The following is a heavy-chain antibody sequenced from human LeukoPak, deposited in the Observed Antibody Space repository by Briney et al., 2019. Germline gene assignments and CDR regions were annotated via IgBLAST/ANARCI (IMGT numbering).Heavy chain of an antibody. D-gene: IGHD6-13*01. CDR1: GGSISSYY. CDR3: AYMKGSSWYCFDY. Sequence: SETLSLTCTVSGGSISSYYWSWIRQPAGKGLEWIGRIYTSGSTDYNPSLKSRVTISVDKSKNQFSLKLSSVTAADTAVYYCAYMKGSSWYCFDYWGQGTLVTVSS. V-gene: IGHV4-4*07. CDR2: IYTSGST. J-gene: IGHJ4*02.